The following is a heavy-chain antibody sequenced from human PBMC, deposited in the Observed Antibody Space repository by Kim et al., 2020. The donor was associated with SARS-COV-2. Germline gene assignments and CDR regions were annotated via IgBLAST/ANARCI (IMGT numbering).Heavy chain of an antibody. V-gene: IGHV3-30*07. J-gene: IGHJ1*01. D-gene: IGHD6-19*01. CDR3: ARDRTPISGWGPFQH. Sequence: SVKGRFTISRDNSKNTLYLQMNSLRAEDTAVYYCARDRTPISGWGPFQHWGQGTLVTVSS.